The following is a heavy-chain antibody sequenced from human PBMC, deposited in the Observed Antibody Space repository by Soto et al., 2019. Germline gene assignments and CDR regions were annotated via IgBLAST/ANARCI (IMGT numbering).Heavy chain of an antibody. V-gene: IGHV6-1*01. Sequence: SQTLSLTCAISGDSVSSLGAAWNWIRQSPSRGLEWLGRTYYRTKWYNDYAVFLKGRITINPDTSKNQFSLQLNSVAPEDTALYYCAASRGAGNYGYFDYWGQGTLVTVSS. CDR1: GDSVSSLGAA. CDR2: TYYRTKWYN. J-gene: IGHJ4*02. CDR3: AASRGAGNYGYFDY. D-gene: IGHD3-16*01.